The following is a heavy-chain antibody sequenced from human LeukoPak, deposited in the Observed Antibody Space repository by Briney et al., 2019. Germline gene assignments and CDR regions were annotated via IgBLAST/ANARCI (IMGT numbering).Heavy chain of an antibody. Sequence: PSQTLSLTCTVSGGSISSGGYYWSWIRQQPGKGLEWVGYIYYSGNTYYNPSLKSRVTISVDTSKNQFSLKLSSVTAADTAVYYCARDRIGSADYGMDVWGQGTTVTVSS. CDR2: IYYSGNT. CDR3: ARDRIGSADYGMDV. D-gene: IGHD6-19*01. CDR1: GGSISSGGYY. J-gene: IGHJ6*02. V-gene: IGHV4-31*03.